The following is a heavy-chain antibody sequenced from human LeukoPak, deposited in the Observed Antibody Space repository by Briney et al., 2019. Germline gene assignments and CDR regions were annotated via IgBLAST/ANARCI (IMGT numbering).Heavy chain of an antibody. CDR3: ARSPHILTGENIDY. Sequence: ASVKVSCKASGYSFTAYYIHWVRQAPGQGLEWMGWINPNSGGTNYAQKFQGRVTMTRDTSITTAYMEMSRLRSDDTALYYCARSPHILTGENIDYWGQGTLVTVSS. V-gene: IGHV1-2*02. D-gene: IGHD3-9*01. CDR1: GYSFTAYY. J-gene: IGHJ4*02. CDR2: INPNSGGT.